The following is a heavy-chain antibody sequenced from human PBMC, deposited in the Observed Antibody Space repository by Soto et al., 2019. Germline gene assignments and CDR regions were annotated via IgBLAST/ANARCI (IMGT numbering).Heavy chain of an antibody. Sequence: GGSLRLSCAASGFTFSSYGMHWVRQAPGKGLEWVAVIWYDGSNKHYADSVKGRFTISRDNSKNTLYLQMNSLRAEDTAVYYCARDLYSSSGYYYYYYGMDVWGQGTTVTVSS. CDR1: GFTFSSYG. D-gene: IGHD6-13*01. CDR3: ARDLYSSSGYYYYYYGMDV. V-gene: IGHV3-33*01. CDR2: IWYDGSNK. J-gene: IGHJ6*02.